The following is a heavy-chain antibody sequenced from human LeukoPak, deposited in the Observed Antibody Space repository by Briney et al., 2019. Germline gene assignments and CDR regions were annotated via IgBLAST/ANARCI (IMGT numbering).Heavy chain of an antibody. CDR1: GGSFSGYY. CDR2: INHSGST. D-gene: IGHD3-3*01. V-gene: IGHV4-34*01. J-gene: IGHJ4*02. CDR3: AAERITIFGVGTYFDY. Sequence: KPSETLSLTCAVYGGSFSGYYWSWIRQPPGKGLEWIGEINHSGSTNYNPSLKSRVTISVDTSKNQFSLKLSSVTAADTAVYYCAAERITIFGVGTYFDYWGQGTLVTVSS.